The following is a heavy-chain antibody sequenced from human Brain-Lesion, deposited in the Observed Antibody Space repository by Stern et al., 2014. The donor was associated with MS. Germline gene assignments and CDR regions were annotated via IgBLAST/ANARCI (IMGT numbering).Heavy chain of an antibody. V-gene: IGHV2-26*01. CDR3: ARMREYCSGGICFAGYYDS. CDR1: GFSLSNAAMG. Sequence: QVPLRESGPVLVKPTETLTLTRSVSGFSLSNAAMGVSWIRQPPGKALECLAHIFSTGETAYSTSLKSRLTISKDTSRSQVVLTMTNMDPVDTATYYCARMREYCSGGICFAGYYDSWGQGTLVTVSS. J-gene: IGHJ4*02. CDR2: IFSTGET. D-gene: IGHD2-15*01.